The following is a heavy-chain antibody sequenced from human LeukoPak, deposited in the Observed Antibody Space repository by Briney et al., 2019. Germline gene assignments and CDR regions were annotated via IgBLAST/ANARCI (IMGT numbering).Heavy chain of an antibody. D-gene: IGHD5-18*01. CDR3: ARYEGYSYGYEWFDP. J-gene: IGHJ5*02. Sequence: SVKVSCMASGGTFISYAIGWVRQAPGQGLEWMGGIIPIFGTANYAQKFQGRVTITANETTSTAYMELSSLRSEDTAVYYCARYEGYSYGYEWFDPWGQGTLVTVSS. CDR1: GGTFISYA. CDR2: IIPIFGTA. V-gene: IGHV1-69*13.